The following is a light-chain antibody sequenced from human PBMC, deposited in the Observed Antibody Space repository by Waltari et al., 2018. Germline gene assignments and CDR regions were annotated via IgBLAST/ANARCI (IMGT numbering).Light chain of an antibody. Sequence: EVVLTQSPGTLSLSPGERATIACRASQSVGTSLAWYQQKPGQAPRPLIYGASRRATGIPDRFRGRVSGTDFSLTISRLGREDFAVYYCQHYVRFAGTFGQGPKVEI. J-gene: IGKJ1*01. CDR1: QSVGTS. CDR2: GAS. V-gene: IGKV3-20*01. CDR3: QHYVRFAGT.